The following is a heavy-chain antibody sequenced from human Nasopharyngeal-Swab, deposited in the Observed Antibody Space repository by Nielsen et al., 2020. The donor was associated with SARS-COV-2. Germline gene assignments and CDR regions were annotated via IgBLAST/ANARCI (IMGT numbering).Heavy chain of an antibody. J-gene: IGHJ5*02. CDR2: ISHNSGT. Sequence: SETLSLTCTVSGVSITSHYWSWIRHPPGKGLERIGYISHNSGTSYNPSLKSRVTMFMDTSKNQFSLRLTSVTAADTAVYYCAKEGATGWFDPCGQGTLVTVSS. V-gene: IGHV4-59*11. CDR3: AKEGATGWFDP. CDR1: GVSITSHY.